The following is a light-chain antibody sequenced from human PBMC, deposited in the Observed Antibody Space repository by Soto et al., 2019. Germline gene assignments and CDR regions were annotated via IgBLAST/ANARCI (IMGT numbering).Light chain of an antibody. J-gene: IGLJ1*01. V-gene: IGLV2-14*01. Sequence: QSALTQPASVSGSPGQSITISCTGTSSDVGAYNYVSWYQQHPAKIPKLMIYHVSNRPSGVSDRFSGSKSGNTASLTISGLQAADEADYYCSSYTTSSTYVFGTGTKLTVL. CDR2: HVS. CDR3: SSYTTSSTYV. CDR1: SSDVGAYNY.